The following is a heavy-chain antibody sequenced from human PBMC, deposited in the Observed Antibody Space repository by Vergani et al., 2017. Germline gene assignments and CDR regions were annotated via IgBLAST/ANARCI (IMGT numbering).Heavy chain of an antibody. CDR1: GYTFTSYG. D-gene: IGHD1-14*01. J-gene: IGHJ4*02. Sequence: QVHLVQSGAEVKTPGASVKVSCKASGYTFTSYGISWVRQAPGRGLEWMGWSSAYNGNTNYAQKLQGRVTMPTDTAKSTAYMAMRRLRSDDTAVYDCARDLILPGRTDAADYWGQGTMVTVSS. CDR2: SSAYNGNT. CDR3: ARDLILPGRTDAADY. V-gene: IGHV1-18*01.